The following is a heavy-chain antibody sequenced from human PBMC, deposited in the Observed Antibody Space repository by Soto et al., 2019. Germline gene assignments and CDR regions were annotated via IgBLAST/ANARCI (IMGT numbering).Heavy chain of an antibody. CDR2: IKNKFEGATT. Sequence: EVQLVESGGGLVKPGGSLRLSCAASGFTLSNAWVSWVRQAPGKGLEWVGRIKNKFEGATTDYAAPVKGRFTISRDDSKNMLYLQMSSLITDDTAVYFWAPGWDFEYWGQGTLVTVSS. CDR3: APGWDFEY. CDR1: GFTLSNAW. J-gene: IGHJ4*01. D-gene: IGHD3-9*01. V-gene: IGHV3-15*01.